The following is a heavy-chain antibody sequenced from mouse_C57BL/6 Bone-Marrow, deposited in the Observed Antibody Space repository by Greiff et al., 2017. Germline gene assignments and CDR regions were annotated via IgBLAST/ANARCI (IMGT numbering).Heavy chain of an antibody. V-gene: IGHV1-82*01. D-gene: IGHD2-5*01. CDR2: IYPGDGDT. J-gene: IGHJ2*01. CDR3: SRSLAYYSNYRGYYFDY. CDR1: GYAFSSSW. Sequence: QVQLQQSGPELVKPGASVKISCKASGYAFSSSWMNWVKQRPGKGLEWIGRIYPGDGDTNYNGKFKGKATLTADKSSSTAYMQLSSLTSEDSAVXFCSRSLAYYSNYRGYYFDYWGQGTTLTVSS.